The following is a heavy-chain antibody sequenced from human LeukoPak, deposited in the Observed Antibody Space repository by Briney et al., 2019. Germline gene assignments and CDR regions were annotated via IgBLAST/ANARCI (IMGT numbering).Heavy chain of an antibody. CDR3: VKELILMPRGGSFDY. CDR1: GFAFSYYA. V-gene: IGHV3-64D*06. Sequence: PGGSLRLFCSASGFAFSYYAMHWVRQAPGKALEYVSGFSSDGDNTFYADSVKGRFTISRDNSKNTLNLQMSSLRAEDTATYYCVKELILMPRGGSFDYWGQGTRVTVSS. CDR2: FSSDGDNT. D-gene: IGHD3-10*01. J-gene: IGHJ4*02.